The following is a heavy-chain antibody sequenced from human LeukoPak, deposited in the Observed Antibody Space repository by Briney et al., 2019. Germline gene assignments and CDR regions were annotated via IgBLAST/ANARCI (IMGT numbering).Heavy chain of an antibody. J-gene: IGHJ4*02. CDR2: IYYSGST. CDR3: ARDKGGSYRAGPFDY. Sequence: SETLSLTCTVSGGSISSSSYYWGWIRQPPGKGLEWIGSIYYSGSTYYNPSLNSRVTISVDTSKNQFSLKLSSVTAADTAVYYCARDKGGSYRAGPFDYWGQGTLVTVSS. D-gene: IGHD1-26*01. V-gene: IGHV4-39*07. CDR1: GGSISSSSYY.